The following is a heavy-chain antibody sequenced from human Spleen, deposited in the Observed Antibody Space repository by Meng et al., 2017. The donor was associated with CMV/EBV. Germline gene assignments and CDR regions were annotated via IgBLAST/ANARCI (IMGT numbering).Heavy chain of an antibody. CDR2: INHSGST. CDR3: ARESSSSYVLDV. J-gene: IGHJ6*02. CDR1: GGSFSGYY. Sequence: GSLRLSCAVYGGSFSGYYWSWIRQPPGKGLEWIGEINHSGSTNYNPSLKSRVTISLDTSKSQFSLRLSSVTAADTAVYYCARESSSSYVLDVWGQGTTVTVSS. D-gene: IGHD6-19*01. V-gene: IGHV4-34*01.